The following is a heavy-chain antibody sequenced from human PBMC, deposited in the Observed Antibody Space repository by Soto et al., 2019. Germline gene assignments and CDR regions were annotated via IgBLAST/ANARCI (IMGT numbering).Heavy chain of an antibody. V-gene: IGHV3-23*01. J-gene: IGHJ4*02. Sequence: VLLLESGGGLIQPGGSLRLSCAVSGFSSSSYAMAWVRQAPGKGLEWVSAISGSGGNTYYADSAKGRFTISRDNSKNTLYLQMNSLRAEDTAVYYCARDPSYDFWGEFDYWGQGILVTVSS. D-gene: IGHD3-3*01. CDR3: ARDPSYDFWGEFDY. CDR1: GFSSSSYA. CDR2: ISGSGGNT.